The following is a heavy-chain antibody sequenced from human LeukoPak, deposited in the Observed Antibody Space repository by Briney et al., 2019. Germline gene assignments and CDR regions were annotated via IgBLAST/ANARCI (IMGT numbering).Heavy chain of an antibody. CDR3: ARDPRNVGLAP. J-gene: IGHJ5*02. Sequence: GGSLRLSCVASGFSLSGYWMYWVRQAPGKGLMYISRNNGDGSTTNYADVAKGRITMSRDNVKNTLYLQMNSLRVEDTAVYYCARDPRNVGLAPWGQGTLVTVSS. CDR2: NNGDGSTT. V-gene: IGHV3-74*01. CDR1: GFSLSGYW. D-gene: IGHD2-15*01.